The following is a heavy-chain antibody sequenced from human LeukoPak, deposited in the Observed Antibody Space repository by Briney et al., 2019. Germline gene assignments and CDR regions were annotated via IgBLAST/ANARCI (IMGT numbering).Heavy chain of an antibody. CDR1: GFTFSSHA. CDR3: ARGGIQVSGIDEFDY. V-gene: IGHV3-13*01. Sequence: GGSLRLSCAASGFTFSSHAMSWVRQAPGKGLEWVSAIGIRGDTHYSGSVKGRFTISRENAESSLYLQMNSLRAEDTAVYYCARGGIQVSGIDEFDYWGQGTLVTVSS. CDR2: IGIRGDT. J-gene: IGHJ4*02. D-gene: IGHD5-18*01.